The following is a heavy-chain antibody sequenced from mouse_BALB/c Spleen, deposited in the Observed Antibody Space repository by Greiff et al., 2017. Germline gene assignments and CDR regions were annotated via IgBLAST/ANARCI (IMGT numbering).Heavy chain of an antibody. CDR1: GFTFSSYA. CDR3: AREKYGNYAYAMDY. Sequence: EVHLVESGGGLVKPGGSLKLSCAASGFTFSSYAMSWVRQSPEKRLEWVAEISSGGSYTYYPDTVTGRFTISRDNAKNTLYLEMSSLRSEDTAMYYCAREKYGNYAYAMDYWGQGTSVTVSS. CDR2: ISSGGSYT. J-gene: IGHJ4*01. D-gene: IGHD2-10*02. V-gene: IGHV5-9-4*01.